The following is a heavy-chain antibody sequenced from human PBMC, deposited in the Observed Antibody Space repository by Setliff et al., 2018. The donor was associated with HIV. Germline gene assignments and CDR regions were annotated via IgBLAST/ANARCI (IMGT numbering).Heavy chain of an antibody. J-gene: IGHJ5*02. V-gene: IGHV1-18*01. Sequence: ASVKVSCKASGYIFTSYLISWVRQAPGHGLEWMGWISASNGDTNYAQKFQGRVTMTTDTSTTTAYMELKSLRSDDPAVYYCARMGSGWFIGLDTWGQGSLVTVSS. CDR1: GYIFTSYL. CDR2: ISASNGDT. CDR3: ARMGSGWFIGLDT. D-gene: IGHD6-19*01.